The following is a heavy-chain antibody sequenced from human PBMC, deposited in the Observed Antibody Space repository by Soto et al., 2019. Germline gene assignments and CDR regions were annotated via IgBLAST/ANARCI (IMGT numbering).Heavy chain of an antibody. J-gene: IGHJ6*03. CDR3: ARELGDRNYYYYYMDV. V-gene: IGHV1-69*08. CDR1: GGTFSSYT. D-gene: IGHD1-26*01. Sequence: QVQLVQSGAEVKKPGSSVKVSCKASGGTFSSYTISWVRQAPGQGLEWMGRIIPILGIANYAQKFQGRVTITADKSTSTAYMELSSLRSEDTAVYYCARELGDRNYYYYYMDVWGKAATVTVSS. CDR2: IIPILGIA.